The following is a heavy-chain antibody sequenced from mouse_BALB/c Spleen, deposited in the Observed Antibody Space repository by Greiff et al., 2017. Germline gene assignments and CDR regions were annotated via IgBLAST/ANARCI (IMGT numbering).Heavy chain of an antibody. V-gene: IGHV14-4*02. CDR3: NAGLLRPLYAMDY. CDR2: IDPENGDT. D-gene: IGHD1-2*01. CDR1: GFNIKDYY. J-gene: IGHJ4*01. Sequence: VQLQQSGAELVRSGASVKLSCTASGFNIKDYYMHWVKQRPEQGLEWIGWIDPENGDTEYAPKFQGKATMTADTSSNTAYLQLSSLTSEDTAVYCCNAGLLRPLYAMDYWGQGTSVTVSS.